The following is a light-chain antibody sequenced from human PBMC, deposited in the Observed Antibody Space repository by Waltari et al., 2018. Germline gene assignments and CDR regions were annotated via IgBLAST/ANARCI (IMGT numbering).Light chain of an antibody. CDR1: QYVSSN. J-gene: IGKJ2*01. CDR2: GAS. V-gene: IGKV3-15*01. CDR3: QQFVGYPYT. Sequence: EIVMTQSQATLSLSPGDRATLSCRASQYVSSNLAWYQQKPGQAPRLLIYGASTRATGIPGRFSGSGSGTEFTLSISGLQSEDFALYYCQQFVGYPYTFGQGTKVETK.